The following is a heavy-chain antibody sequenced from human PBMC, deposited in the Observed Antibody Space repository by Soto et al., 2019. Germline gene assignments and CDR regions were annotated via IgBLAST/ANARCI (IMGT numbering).Heavy chain of an antibody. Sequence: QVQLQESGPGLVKPSQTLSLTCTVSGGSISSGGYYWSWIRPHPGQGWEWIGYFYYSGSTYYNPYLNGGVTLSVDTYKNQFSLELSSVTAADTAVYYCARGLYEALGYCSGGSCYGPAAGFDSWGEGTRVTVSS. CDR3: ARGLYEALGYCSGGSCYGPAAGFDS. V-gene: IGHV4-31*03. CDR1: GGSISSGGYY. D-gene: IGHD2-15*01. CDR2: FYYSGST. J-gene: IGHJ4*02.